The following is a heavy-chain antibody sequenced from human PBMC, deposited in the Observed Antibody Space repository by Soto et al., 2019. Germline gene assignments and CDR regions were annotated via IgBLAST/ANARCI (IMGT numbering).Heavy chain of an antibody. Sequence: EVQLLVSGGGLVQPGGSLRLSCAGSGFTFSAYAMSWVRQAPGKGLEWVSAISGSGDNTYYADSVKGRFTISRDNSKNTLYLQMNSLRAEDTAVYYCASGVVITRFDFWGQGTLVTVSS. CDR2: ISGSGDNT. D-gene: IGHD3-22*01. J-gene: IGHJ4*02. V-gene: IGHV3-23*01. CDR1: GFTFSAYA. CDR3: ASGVVITRFDF.